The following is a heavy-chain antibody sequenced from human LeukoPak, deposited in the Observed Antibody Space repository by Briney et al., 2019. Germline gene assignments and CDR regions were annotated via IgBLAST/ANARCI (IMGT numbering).Heavy chain of an antibody. V-gene: IGHV4-30-2*03. D-gene: IGHD3-10*01. CDR1: GGSISSGGYY. CDR3: ARDQDYYGSGSYGPDH. Sequence: SQTLSLTCTVSGGSISSGGYYWSWIRQPPGKGLEWIGSIYHSGSTFYNPSLKSRVTISVDTSKNQFSLKLSSVTAADTAIYYCARDQDYYGSGSYGPDHWGQGTQVTVSS. CDR2: IYHSGST. J-gene: IGHJ4*02.